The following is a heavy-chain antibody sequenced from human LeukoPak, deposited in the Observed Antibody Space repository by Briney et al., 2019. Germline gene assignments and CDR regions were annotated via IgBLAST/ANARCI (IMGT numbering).Heavy chain of an antibody. D-gene: IGHD3-10*01. CDR3: ARDNVRSGYITMVRGATNWFDP. Sequence: PSETLSLTCTVSGGSISSYYWSWIRQPPGKGLEWIGYIYYSGSTNYNPSLKSRVTISVDTSKNQFSLKLSSVTAADTAVYYCARDNVRSGYITMVRGATNWFDPWGQGTLVTVSS. J-gene: IGHJ5*02. V-gene: IGHV4-59*01. CDR2: IYYSGST. CDR1: GGSISSYY.